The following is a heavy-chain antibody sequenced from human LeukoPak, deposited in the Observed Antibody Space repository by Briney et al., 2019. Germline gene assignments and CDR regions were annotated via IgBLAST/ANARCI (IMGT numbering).Heavy chain of an antibody. CDR2: INPSGGST. Sequence: GASVTVSCKASGYTFTSYYIHWVRHPPGQGLERMGIINPSGGSTSYAQKFQGRVTMTRDTSPSTVYMELSSLRSEATAVYYCARGIGYYDSSGPNWFDPWGQGTRVTVSS. J-gene: IGHJ5*02. D-gene: IGHD3-22*01. CDR3: ARGIGYYDSSGPNWFDP. V-gene: IGHV1-46*01. CDR1: GYTFTSYY.